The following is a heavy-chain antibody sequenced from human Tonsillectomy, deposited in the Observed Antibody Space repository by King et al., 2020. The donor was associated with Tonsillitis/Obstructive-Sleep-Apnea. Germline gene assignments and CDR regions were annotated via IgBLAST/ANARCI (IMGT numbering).Heavy chain of an antibody. V-gene: IGHV1-69*01. CDR1: GGTFTTYA. D-gene: IGHD2-2*01. CDR3: AIADCTSSSCPSGWLDD. Sequence: QVQLVESGAEVKKPGSSVKVSCKTSGGTFTTYAFNWVRQAPGQGLEWMGGIIALFGSANYALRFQDRVTLTADESTNTAYMELSGLESEDTAVYYCAIADCTSSSCPSGWLDDWGQGTRVTVSS. J-gene: IGHJ5*02. CDR2: IIALFGSA.